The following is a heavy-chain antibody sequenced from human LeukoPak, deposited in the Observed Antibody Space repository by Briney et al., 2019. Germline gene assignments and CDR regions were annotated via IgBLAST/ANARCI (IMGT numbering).Heavy chain of an antibody. CDR1: GFTFSGSA. CDR3: ILASAGPAY. Sequence: GGSLRLSCAASGFTFSGSAMHWVRQASGKGLEWVGRIRSKANSYATAYAASVKGRFTISRDDSKNTAYLQMNSLKTEDTAVYYCILASAGPAYWGQGTLVTVSS. J-gene: IGHJ4*02. V-gene: IGHV3-73*01. D-gene: IGHD6-13*01. CDR2: IRSKANSYAT.